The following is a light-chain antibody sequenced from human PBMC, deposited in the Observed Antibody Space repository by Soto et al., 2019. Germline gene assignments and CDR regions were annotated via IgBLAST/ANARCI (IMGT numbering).Light chain of an antibody. V-gene: IGLV2-14*01. J-gene: IGLJ1*01. CDR3: GSYSSTDTPFV. CDR2: KVT. CDR1: APDVGVYNY. Sequence: QSVLAQPSSVSGLPGRSSPSSCPGPAPDVGVYNYVSWYQHHSGKAPKLLIYKVTNRPSGISDRFSGSKSVNTASLTISGLQAEDESDYYCGSYSSTDTPFVFGTGTKLTVL.